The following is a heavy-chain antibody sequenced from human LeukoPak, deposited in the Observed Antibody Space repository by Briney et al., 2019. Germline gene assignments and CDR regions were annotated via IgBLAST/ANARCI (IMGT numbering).Heavy chain of an antibody. D-gene: IGHD3-3*01. Sequence: GGSLRLSCAASGFTLSNYWMSWVRQAPGKGLEWVANIKQDGSEKYYVDSVEGRFTISRDYAKNSLYLQMNSLRAEDTAVYYCARVEGRGRSYYYYYMDVWGKGTTVTISS. V-gene: IGHV3-7*01. CDR3: ARVEGRGRSYYYYYMDV. CDR1: GFTLSNYW. CDR2: IKQDGSEK. J-gene: IGHJ6*03.